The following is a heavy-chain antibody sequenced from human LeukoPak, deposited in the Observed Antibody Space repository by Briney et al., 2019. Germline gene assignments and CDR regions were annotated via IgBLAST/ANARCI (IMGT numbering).Heavy chain of an antibody. CDR1: GFTFSSYS. V-gene: IGHV3-23*01. CDR2: ISGSGGST. J-gene: IGHJ6*03. Sequence: PGGSLRLSCAASGFTFSSYSMNWVRQAPGKGLEWVSAISGSGGSTYYADSVKGRFTISRDNSKNTLYLQMNSLRAEDTAVYYCAKAPNPYYYYYYMDVWGKGTTVTISS. CDR3: AKAPNPYYYYYYMDV.